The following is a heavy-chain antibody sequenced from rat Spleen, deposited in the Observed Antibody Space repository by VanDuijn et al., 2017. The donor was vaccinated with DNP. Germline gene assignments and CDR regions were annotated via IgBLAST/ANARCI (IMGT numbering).Heavy chain of an antibody. CDR2: ISPSGGST. CDR3: ATPLTGSSDWFAY. V-gene: IGHV5-19*01. J-gene: IGHJ2*01. D-gene: IGHD5-1*01. CDR1: EFTFSKSD. Sequence: EVQLVESGGGLVQPGRSLKLSCAASEFTFSKSDVAWVRQAPTKGLEWVSSISPSGGSTYYRDSVKGRFTISRDNAKSTLYLQMDSLRSEDTATYYCATPLTGSSDWFAYWGQGVMVTVSS.